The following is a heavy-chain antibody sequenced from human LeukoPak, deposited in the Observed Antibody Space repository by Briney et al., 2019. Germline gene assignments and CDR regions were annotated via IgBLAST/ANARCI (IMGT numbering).Heavy chain of an antibody. J-gene: IGHJ4*02. CDR2: IGTAGDT. D-gene: IGHD6-13*01. Sequence: GGSLRLSCAASGFTFSSYDMHWVRQATGKGLEWVSAIGTAGDTYYPGSVKGRFTISRENAKDSLYLQMNSLRAGDTAVYYCARAGIAAAGTEYYFDYWGQGTLVTVSS. CDR1: GFTFSSYD. CDR3: ARAGIAAAGTEYYFDY. V-gene: IGHV3-13*01.